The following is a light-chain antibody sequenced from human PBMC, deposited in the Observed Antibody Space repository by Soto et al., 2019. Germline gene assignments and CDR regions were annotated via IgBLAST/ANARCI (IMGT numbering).Light chain of an antibody. V-gene: IGKV3-20*01. CDR3: QQYGSSTWT. J-gene: IGKJ1*01. CDR1: QSVSSSY. Sequence: EIVLTQSPGTLSLSPGERATLSCRASQSVSSSYLAWYQQKPGQAPRLLIYDASSRATGIPDRFSGSGSGTDFTLTIHRLEPEDFAVYYCQQYGSSTWTFGQGTKVEIK. CDR2: DAS.